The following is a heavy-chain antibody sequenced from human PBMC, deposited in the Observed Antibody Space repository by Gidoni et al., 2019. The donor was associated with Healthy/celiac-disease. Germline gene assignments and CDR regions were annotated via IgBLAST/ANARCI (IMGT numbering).Heavy chain of an antibody. CDR3: AKDSLTYYYDSSGLVVGESFDY. V-gene: IGHV3-23*01. J-gene: IGHJ4*02. CDR2: IRGSGGST. CDR1: GVTFSSYA. D-gene: IGHD3-22*01. Sequence: EVQLLDSGGGLVQPGGSLGLSCAASGVTFSSYAMSWVRQAPGKGLEWVSAIRGSGGSTYYADSVKGRFTISRDNSKNTLYLQMNSLRAEDTAVYYWAKDSLTYYYDSSGLVVGESFDYWGQGTLVTVSS.